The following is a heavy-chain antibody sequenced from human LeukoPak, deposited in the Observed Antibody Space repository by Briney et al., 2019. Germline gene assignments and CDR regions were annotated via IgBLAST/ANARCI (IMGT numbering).Heavy chain of an antibody. CDR3: ARDETNHYYYGMDV. V-gene: IGHV1-69*04. CDR1: GGTFSSYA. Sequence: ASVKVSCKASGGTFSSYAISWVRQAPGQGLEWMGRIIPIFGIANYAQKLQGRVTITADKSTSTAYMELSSLRSEDTAVYYCARDETNHYYYGMDVWGQGTTVTVSS. J-gene: IGHJ6*02. D-gene: IGHD1-14*01. CDR2: IIPIFGIA.